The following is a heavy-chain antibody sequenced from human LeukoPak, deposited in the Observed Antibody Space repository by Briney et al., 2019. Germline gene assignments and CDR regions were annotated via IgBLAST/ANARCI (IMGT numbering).Heavy chain of an antibody. CDR1: GFTFSSYS. Sequence: GGSLRLSCAASGFTFSSYSMNWVRQAPGKGLEWVSYISSSSSTIYYADSVKGRFTISRDNAKNSLYLQMNSLRAEDTAVYYCAKEGTDGYNLNWFDPWGQGTLVTVSS. J-gene: IGHJ5*02. D-gene: IGHD5-24*01. CDR3: AKEGTDGYNLNWFDP. V-gene: IGHV3-48*04. CDR2: ISSSSSTI.